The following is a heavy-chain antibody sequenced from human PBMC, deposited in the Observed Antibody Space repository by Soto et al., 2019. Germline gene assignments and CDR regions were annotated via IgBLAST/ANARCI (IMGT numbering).Heavy chain of an antibody. J-gene: IGHJ6*03. CDR2: INNDGTGT. Sequence: GGSLRLSCAASGFTLSSYWVHGVRQAPGKGLVWVSRINNDGTGTSYADSVKGRFTISRDNAKNTPYLQRNSPRAEDTAVYYCARTGLCSSPTCPRNYMDVWGKGTTVTVSS. D-gene: IGHD2-2*01. CDR3: ARTGLCSSPTCPRNYMDV. CDR1: GFTLSSYW. V-gene: IGHV3-74*01.